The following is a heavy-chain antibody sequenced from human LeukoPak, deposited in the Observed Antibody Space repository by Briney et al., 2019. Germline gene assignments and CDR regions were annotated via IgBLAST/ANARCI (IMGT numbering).Heavy chain of an antibody. D-gene: IGHD5-18*01. CDR3: ARVGGYSYGYTFDY. CDR2: ISSSSNYI. V-gene: IGHV3-21*01. Sequence: GGSLRLSCVASGFTFSSYSMNWVRQAPGKGLEWVSSISSSSNYIYYADSVRGRFTISRDNAKNSLYLQMNSLRGEDTAVYYCARVGGYSYGYTFDYWGQGTLVTVSS. J-gene: IGHJ4*02. CDR1: GFTFSSYS.